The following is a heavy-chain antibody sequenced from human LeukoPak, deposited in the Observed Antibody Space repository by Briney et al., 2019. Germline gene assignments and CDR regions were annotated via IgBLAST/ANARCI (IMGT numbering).Heavy chain of an antibody. CDR2: IIPILGTA. CDR1: GGTFSSYA. V-gene: IGHV1-69*13. CDR3: AAIVGATGWFDP. D-gene: IGHD1-26*01. Sequence: AASVKVSCKASGGTFSSYAISWVRQAPGQGLEWMGGIIPILGTANYAQKFQGRVTITADESTSTAYMELSSLRSEDTAVYYCAAIVGATGWFDPWGQGTLVTVSS. J-gene: IGHJ5*02.